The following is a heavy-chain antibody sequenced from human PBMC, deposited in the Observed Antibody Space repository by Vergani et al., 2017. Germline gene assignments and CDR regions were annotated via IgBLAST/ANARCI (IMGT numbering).Heavy chain of an antibody. J-gene: IGHJ4*02. V-gene: IGHV3-23*03. CDR3: AKGASSGWDY. Sequence: EVQLLESGGGLVQPGGSLRLSCAASGFTFSSYAMSWVRQAPGKGLEWVSVIYSGGSSTYYADSVKGRFTISRDNSKNTLYLQMNGLRAEDTAVYYCAKGASSGWDYWGQGTLVTVSS. CDR2: IYSGGSST. CDR1: GFTFSSYA. D-gene: IGHD6-19*01.